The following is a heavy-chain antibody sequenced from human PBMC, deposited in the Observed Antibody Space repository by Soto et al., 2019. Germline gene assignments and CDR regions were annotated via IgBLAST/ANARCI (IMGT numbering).Heavy chain of an antibody. CDR2: ISSSGYI. Sequence: GGSLRLSCAASGFTFSSYTINWVRQAPGKRLEWLSSISSSGYIFSTASVRGRFTISRDNAKNSVYLQINSLRAEDTAVYFCARDCSGGSCSPGMDVWGQGTTVTVSS. CDR3: ARDCSGGSCSPGMDV. CDR1: GFTFSSYT. J-gene: IGHJ6*02. V-gene: IGHV3-21*01. D-gene: IGHD2-15*01.